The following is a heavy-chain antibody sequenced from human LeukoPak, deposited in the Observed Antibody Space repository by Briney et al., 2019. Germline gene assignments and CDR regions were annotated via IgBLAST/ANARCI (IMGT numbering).Heavy chain of an antibody. CDR1: GYTFTTYG. Sequence: ASVKVSCKASGYTFTTYGFSWVRQAPGQGLEWMGWISSYNGGADSAQKLQGRVTMTTDTSTSTTYMELRSLRSDDTAVYYCARQKKQTTAIDYWGQGTLVTVSS. V-gene: IGHV1-18*01. CDR2: ISSYNGGA. D-gene: IGHD6-25*01. CDR3: ARQKKQTTAIDY. J-gene: IGHJ4*02.